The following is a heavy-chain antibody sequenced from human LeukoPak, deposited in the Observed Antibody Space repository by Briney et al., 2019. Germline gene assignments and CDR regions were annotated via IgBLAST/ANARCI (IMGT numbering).Heavy chain of an antibody. CDR3: ARLSGYSSGHYYSDY. Sequence: SETLSLTCAVYGGSFSGYYWSWIRQPPGKGLEWIGEINHSGSTNYNPSLKSRVTISVDTSKNQFSLKLSSVTAADTAVYYCARLSGYSSGHYYSDYWGQGTLVTVSS. D-gene: IGHD3-22*01. CDR2: INHSGST. CDR1: GGSFSGYY. J-gene: IGHJ4*02. V-gene: IGHV4-34*01.